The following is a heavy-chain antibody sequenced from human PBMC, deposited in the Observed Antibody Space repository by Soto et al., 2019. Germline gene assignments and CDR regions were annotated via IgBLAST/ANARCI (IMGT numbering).Heavy chain of an antibody. Sequence: PSETLSLTCTVSGGSISSSSYYWGWIRQPPGKGLEWIGSIYYSGSTYYNPSLKSRVTMSVDTSKNQFSLKLSSVTAADTAVYYCARQARITMVRGVIITSNWFDPWGQGTLDT. D-gene: IGHD3-10*01. CDR1: GGSISSSSYY. CDR2: IYYSGST. V-gene: IGHV4-39*01. J-gene: IGHJ5*02. CDR3: ARQARITMVRGVIITSNWFDP.